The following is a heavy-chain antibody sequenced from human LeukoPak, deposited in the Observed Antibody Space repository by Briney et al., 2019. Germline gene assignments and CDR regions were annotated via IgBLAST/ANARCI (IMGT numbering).Heavy chain of an antibody. CDR2: IIPILGIA. Sequence: SVKVSCKASGYTFTSYGISWVRQAPGQGLEWMGRIIPILGIANYAQKFQGRVTITADKSTSTAYMELSSLRSEDTAVYYCARDEAGHFDYWGQGTLVTVSS. J-gene: IGHJ4*02. CDR1: GYTFTSYG. CDR3: ARDEAGHFDY. V-gene: IGHV1-69*04.